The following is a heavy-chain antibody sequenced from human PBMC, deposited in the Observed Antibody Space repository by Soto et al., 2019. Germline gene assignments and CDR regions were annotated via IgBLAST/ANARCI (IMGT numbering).Heavy chain of an antibody. CDR2: ISGSGGST. J-gene: IGHJ4*02. D-gene: IGHD3-22*01. CDR3: AREFYDSSGYVDY. CDR1: GFTFSNYD. Sequence: EEQVLESGGGLAQPGGSLRLSCAASGFTFSNYDMSWVRQAPGKGLEWVSGISGSGGSTYYADSVKGRFTISRDNSKSTLYLQVNSLRVEDTAVYYCAREFYDSSGYVDYWGQGTLVTVSS. V-gene: IGHV3-23*01.